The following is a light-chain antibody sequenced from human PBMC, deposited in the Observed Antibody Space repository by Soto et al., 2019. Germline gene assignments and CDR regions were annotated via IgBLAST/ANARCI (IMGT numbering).Light chain of an antibody. CDR2: GSF. CDR3: QQYNDRPPIT. Sequence: EIVLTQSPGTLSLSPGERATLSCRAVQSVSSSYLAWYQQKPGQAPRLLIVGSFARATGIPARFSGSGSGSEFTLTISGLQSEDFAVYYCQQYNDRPPITFGQGTRLEIK. J-gene: IGKJ5*01. CDR1: QSVSSSY. V-gene: IGKV3-15*01.